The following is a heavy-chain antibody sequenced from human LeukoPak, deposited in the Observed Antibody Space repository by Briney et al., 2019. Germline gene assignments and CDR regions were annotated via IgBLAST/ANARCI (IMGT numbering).Heavy chain of an antibody. Sequence: SVKVSCKAFGDTFSSYAFSSGRQAPGHGLEWMGAIIPMSGTTHYAQNFQGRVTITSDESTRTVYLEVTSLRSEDTALYYCARSNNVFFAGDHWGQGTLVTVSS. D-gene: IGHD1/OR15-1a*01. V-gene: IGHV1-69*13. CDR2: IIPMSGTT. CDR1: GDTFSSYA. CDR3: ARSNNVFFAGDH. J-gene: IGHJ4*02.